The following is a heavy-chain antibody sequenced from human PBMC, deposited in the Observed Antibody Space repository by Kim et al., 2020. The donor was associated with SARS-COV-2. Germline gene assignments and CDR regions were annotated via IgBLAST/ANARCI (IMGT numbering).Heavy chain of an antibody. Sequence: KGRFTITRDNAKNSLYLQMNSLRAEDTAVYYWARDSGRAVAQVSVYFDYWGQGTLVTVSS. V-gene: IGHV3-11*06. CDR3: ARDSGRAVAQVSVYFDY. D-gene: IGHD6-19*01. J-gene: IGHJ4*02.